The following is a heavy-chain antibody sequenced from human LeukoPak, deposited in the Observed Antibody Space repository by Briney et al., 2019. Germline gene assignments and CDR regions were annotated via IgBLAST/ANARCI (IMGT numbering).Heavy chain of an antibody. D-gene: IGHD3-10*01. CDR3: ARDSQSYGSGSYEFDP. CDR1: GFTFSSYA. J-gene: IGHJ5*02. Sequence: GGSLRLSCAASGFTFSSYAMSWVRQAPGKGLEWVSAISGSGGSTYYADSVKGRFTISRDNSKNTLYLQMNSLRAEDTAVYYCARDSQSYGSGSYEFDPWGQGTLVTVSS. CDR2: ISGSGGST. V-gene: IGHV3-23*01.